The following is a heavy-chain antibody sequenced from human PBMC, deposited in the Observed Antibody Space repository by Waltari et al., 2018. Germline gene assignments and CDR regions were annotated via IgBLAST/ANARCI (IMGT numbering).Heavy chain of an antibody. V-gene: IGHV3-23*01. Sequence: EVRLLESGGGLVQPGGSLRLSCAASGFTFNHFAMNWIRQAPGKGLEGGSGISGRAIDTYHADSVKGRFSISRDNSKNTLDLRMNSLRAEDTAMYYCARGRAYFFDSNGYRYFDYWGQGILVTVSS. CDR3: ARGRAYFFDSNGYRYFDY. CDR1: GFTFNHFA. CDR2: ISGRAIDT. J-gene: IGHJ4*02. D-gene: IGHD3-22*01.